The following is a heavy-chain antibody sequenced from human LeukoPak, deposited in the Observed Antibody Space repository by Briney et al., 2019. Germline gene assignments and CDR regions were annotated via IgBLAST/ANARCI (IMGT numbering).Heavy chain of an antibody. CDR3: ARRYCSGGSCYAFDY. D-gene: IGHD2-15*01. CDR2: ISSSSSYI. J-gene: IGHJ4*02. Sequence: PGGSLRLSCAASGFTFSSHSMNWVRQAPGKGLEWVSSISSSSSYIYYADSVKGRFTISRDNAKNSLYLQMNSLRAEDTAVYYCARRYCSGGSCYAFDYWGQGTLVTVSS. V-gene: IGHV3-21*01. CDR1: GFTFSSHS.